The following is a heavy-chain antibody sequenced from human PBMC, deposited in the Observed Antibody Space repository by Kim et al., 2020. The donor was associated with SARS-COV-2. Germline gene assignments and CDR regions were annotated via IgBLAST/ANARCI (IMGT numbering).Heavy chain of an antibody. CDR1: GFTFSIYA. V-gene: IGHV3-23*01. CDR2: INTSGGST. CDR3: AKDYRGVAGNYFDY. Sequence: GGSLRLSCAASGFTFSIYAMSWVRQAPGKGLEWVSGINTSGGSTYYEDSVKGRFTISRDNSKNTLYLQMNSLRAEDTAVYYCAKDYRGVAGNYFDYWGQGTLVTVSS. J-gene: IGHJ4*02. D-gene: IGHD6-19*01.